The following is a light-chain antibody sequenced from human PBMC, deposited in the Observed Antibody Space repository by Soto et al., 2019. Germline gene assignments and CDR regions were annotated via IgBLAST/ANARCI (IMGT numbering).Light chain of an antibody. CDR3: MQGTHWPRT. J-gene: IGKJ5*01. V-gene: IGKV2-30*01. Sequence: DVVMTQSPLSLPVTLGQPASISCRSSQGLAYIDGNTYLSWFQQRPGQSPRRLIYKVSDRDSGVPGRFSGSGSGTDLTLKISMVEAEDVGIYYCMQGTHWPRTFGQGTRLEIK. CDR2: KVS. CDR1: QGLAYIDGNTY.